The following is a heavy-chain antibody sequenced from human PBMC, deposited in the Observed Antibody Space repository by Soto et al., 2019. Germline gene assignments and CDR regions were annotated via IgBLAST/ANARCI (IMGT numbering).Heavy chain of an antibody. J-gene: IGHJ6*04. CDR2: IYYSGST. D-gene: IGHD1-20*01. V-gene: IGHV4-30-4*01. Sequence: QVQLQESGPGLVKPSQPLSLTCTVSGGSISSGDYYWSWIRQPPGKGLEWIGYIYYSGSTYYNPSLESRVTISVDTSTNQFYLTLSSVPAADTAVYYWARAGSYNWNYDYYGMDVWVKGTTVTVSS. CDR1: GGSISSGDYY. CDR3: ARAGSYNWNYDYYGMDV.